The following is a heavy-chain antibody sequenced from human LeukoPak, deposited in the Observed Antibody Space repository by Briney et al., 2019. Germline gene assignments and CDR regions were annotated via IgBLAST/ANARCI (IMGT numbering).Heavy chain of an antibody. CDR3: ARDRRLGERYFDY. V-gene: IGHV3-30*02. Sequence: GGSLRLSCAASGFTFSSYGMHWVRQAPGKGLEWVAFIRYDGSNKYYADSVKGRFTISRDNAKNSLYLQMNSLRAEDTAVYYCARDRRLGERYFDYWGQGTLVTVSS. D-gene: IGHD3-16*01. J-gene: IGHJ4*02. CDR1: GFTFSSYG. CDR2: IRYDGSNK.